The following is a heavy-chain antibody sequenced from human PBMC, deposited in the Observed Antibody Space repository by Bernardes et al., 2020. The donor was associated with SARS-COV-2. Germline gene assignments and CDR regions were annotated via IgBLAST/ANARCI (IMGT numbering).Heavy chain of an antibody. D-gene: IGHD6-19*01. J-gene: IGHJ6*02. Sequence: GGSLRLSCAASGFTFSSYGMHWVRQAPGKGLEWVAVIWYDGSNKYYADSVKGRFTISRDNSKNTLYLQMNSLRAEDTAVYYCARDGSQWLDDNYYYYGMDVWGQGTTVTVSS. CDR3: ARDGSQWLDDNYYYYGMDV. CDR1: GFTFSSYG. CDR2: IWYDGSNK. V-gene: IGHV3-33*01.